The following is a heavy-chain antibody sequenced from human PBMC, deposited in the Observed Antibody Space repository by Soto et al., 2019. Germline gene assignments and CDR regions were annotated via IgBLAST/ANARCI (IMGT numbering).Heavy chain of an antibody. D-gene: IGHD3-10*01. V-gene: IGHV3-74*01. CDR2: INSDGSST. CDR3: ARHLAGSRDY. J-gene: IGHJ4*02. CDR1: GFTFSSYW. Sequence: EVQLVESGGGLVQPGGSLRLSCAASGFTFSSYWMHWVRQAPGKGLVWVSRINSDGSSTYYADSVKGRFTISRDNAKNARYLQMTSLRAEDTAVYYCARHLAGSRDYWGQGTLVTVSS.